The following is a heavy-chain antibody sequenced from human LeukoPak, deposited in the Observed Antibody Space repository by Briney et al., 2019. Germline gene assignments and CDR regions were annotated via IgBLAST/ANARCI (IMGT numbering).Heavy chain of an antibody. J-gene: IGHJ4*02. CDR1: GFTFSSYG. CDR3: AKGDSYGYMDFDY. V-gene: IGHV3-30*18. Sequence: GGSLRLSCAASGFTFSSYGMHWVRQAPGKGLEWVAVISYDGSNKYYADSVKGRFTISRDNSKNTLYLQMNSLRAEDTAVYYRAKGDSYGYMDFDYWGQGTLVTVSS. CDR2: ISYDGSNK. D-gene: IGHD5-18*01.